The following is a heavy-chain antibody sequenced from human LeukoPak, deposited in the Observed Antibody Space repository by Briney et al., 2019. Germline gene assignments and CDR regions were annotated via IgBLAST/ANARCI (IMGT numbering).Heavy chain of an antibody. D-gene: IGHD4-23*01. CDR2: IYYTGST. CDR3: ARRKGTYGGMKDAFDI. CDR1: GGSISNYY. Sequence: SETLSLTCTVSGGSISNYYWSWIRQPPGRGLEWIGYIYYTGSTNYNPSLKSRVTISVDTSKNQFSLKLSSVTAADTAVYYCARRKGTYGGMKDAFDIWGQGTMVTVSS. V-gene: IGHV4-59*08. J-gene: IGHJ3*02.